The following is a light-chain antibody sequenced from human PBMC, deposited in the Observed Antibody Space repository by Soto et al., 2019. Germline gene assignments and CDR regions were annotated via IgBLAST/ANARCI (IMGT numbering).Light chain of an antibody. J-gene: IGLJ2*01. Sequence: QSVLTQPPSASGTPGQRVTISCSGSNSNVGNNTVNWYQQFPGTSPRLLIEGNDQRPSGVPDRFSGSKSGTSASLAITGLQGADEADYYCQSYDTGLVVFGGGTKLTVL. CDR2: GND. CDR3: QSYDTGLVV. CDR1: NSNVGNNT. V-gene: IGLV1-44*01.